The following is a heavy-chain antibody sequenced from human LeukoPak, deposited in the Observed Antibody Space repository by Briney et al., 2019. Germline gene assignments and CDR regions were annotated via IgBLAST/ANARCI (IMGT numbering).Heavy chain of an antibody. J-gene: IGHJ5*02. Sequence: SETLSLTCTVSGGSISSSSYYWGWIRQPPGKGLEWIGSIYYSGSTYYNPSLKSRVTISVDTSKNQFSLKLSSVTAADTAVYYCARVITMVRGGSNWFDPWGQGTLVTVSS. D-gene: IGHD3-10*01. CDR3: ARVITMVRGGSNWFDP. CDR1: GGSISSSSYY. V-gene: IGHV4-39*01. CDR2: IYYSGST.